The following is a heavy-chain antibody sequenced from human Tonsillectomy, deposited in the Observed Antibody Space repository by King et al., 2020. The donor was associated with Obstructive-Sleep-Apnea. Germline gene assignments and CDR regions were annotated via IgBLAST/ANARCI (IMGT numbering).Heavy chain of an antibody. D-gene: IGHD1-26*01. V-gene: IGHV4-34*01. Sequence: VQLQQWGAGLLKPSETLSLTCAVYGASLSDSYWSWIRQPPGKGLEWIGEINHSGSTNYNASLKSRVTISVDTSKNHFSLNLISVTAADTAVYYCARVEWGLLWFDYWGQGTLVTVSS. CDR1: GASLSDSY. CDR2: INHSGST. J-gene: IGHJ4*02. CDR3: ARVEWGLLWFDY.